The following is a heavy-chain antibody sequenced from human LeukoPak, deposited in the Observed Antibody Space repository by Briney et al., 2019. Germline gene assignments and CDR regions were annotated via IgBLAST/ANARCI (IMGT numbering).Heavy chain of an antibody. CDR2: INHSGST. V-gene: IGHV4-34*01. D-gene: IGHD1-1*01. Sequence: SETLSLTCAVYGGSFSGYYWSWIRQPPGKGLEWIGEINHSGSTNYNPSLKSRVTISVDTSKNRFSLKLSSVTAADTAVYYCASVGVQNAFDIWGQGTMVTVSS. CDR1: GGSFSGYY. J-gene: IGHJ3*02. CDR3: ASVGVQNAFDI.